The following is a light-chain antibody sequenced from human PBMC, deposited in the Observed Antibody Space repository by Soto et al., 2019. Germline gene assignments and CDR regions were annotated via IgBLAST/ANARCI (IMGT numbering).Light chain of an antibody. Sequence: DIQMTQSPSTLSGSVGDRVTITCRASQSISSWLAWYQQKPGKAPKLLIYDASNLETGVPSRFSGSGSGTDFTFTISSLQPEDIATYYCQQYDNLPTFGGGTKV. CDR3: QQYDNLPT. V-gene: IGKV1-33*01. CDR1: QSISSW. CDR2: DAS. J-gene: IGKJ4*01.